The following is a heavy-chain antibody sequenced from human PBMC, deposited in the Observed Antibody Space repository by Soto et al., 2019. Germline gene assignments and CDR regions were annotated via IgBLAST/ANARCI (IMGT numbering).Heavy chain of an antibody. CDR2: ISGTGYNT. Sequence: GGSLRLSCAASGFTFTSYAMNWVRLAPGKGLEWVSAISGTGYNTYYADSVKGRFTISRDNSKNTLYLQMNSLRAEDTAVYYCASLSSGWYGLLDPWGQGTLVTVSS. V-gene: IGHV3-23*01. J-gene: IGHJ5*02. CDR1: GFTFTSYA. D-gene: IGHD6-19*01. CDR3: ASLSSGWYGLLDP.